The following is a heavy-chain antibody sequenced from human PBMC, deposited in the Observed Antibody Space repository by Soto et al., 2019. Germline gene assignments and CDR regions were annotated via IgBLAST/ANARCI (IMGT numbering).Heavy chain of an antibody. Sequence: VVSLRLSCGAAEFTLTSYWTHWVRQAPVQGLEWVSCISSSGSTIYYADHVKGRFTISRDNAKNSLYLQMNSLRAGDTAVYYCARDYIVATINYYYGMDVWAQGTTVTVSS. J-gene: IGHJ6*02. D-gene: IGHD5-12*01. CDR1: EFTLTSYW. CDR2: ISSSGSTI. CDR3: ARDYIVATINYYYGMDV. V-gene: IGHV3-48*04.